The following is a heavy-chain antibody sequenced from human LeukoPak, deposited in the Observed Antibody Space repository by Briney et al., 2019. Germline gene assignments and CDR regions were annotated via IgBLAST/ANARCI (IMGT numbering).Heavy chain of an antibody. J-gene: IGHJ4*02. CDR2: INWNGGST. Sequence: GGSLRLSCAASGFTFDDYGMSWVRQAPGKGLEWVSGINWNGGSTGYADSVKGRFTISRDNAKNSLYLQMNSLRAEDTAVYYCARVREYYDSSGPIDYWGQGTLVTVSS. CDR1: GFTFDDYG. D-gene: IGHD3-22*01. CDR3: ARVREYYDSSGPIDY. V-gene: IGHV3-20*04.